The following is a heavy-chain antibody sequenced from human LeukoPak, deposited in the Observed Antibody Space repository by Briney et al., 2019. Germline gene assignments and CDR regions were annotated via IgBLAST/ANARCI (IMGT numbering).Heavy chain of an antibody. D-gene: IGHD6-19*01. CDR3: ARDRVSIAVAGD. Sequence: SETLSLTCAVSGGSISSSNWWSWVRQPPGKGLEWIGEIYHSGSTNYNPSLKSRVTISVDTSKNQFSLKLSSVTAADTAVYYCARDRVSIAVAGDWGQGTLVTVSA. V-gene: IGHV4-4*02. J-gene: IGHJ4*02. CDR1: GGSISSSNW. CDR2: IYHSGST.